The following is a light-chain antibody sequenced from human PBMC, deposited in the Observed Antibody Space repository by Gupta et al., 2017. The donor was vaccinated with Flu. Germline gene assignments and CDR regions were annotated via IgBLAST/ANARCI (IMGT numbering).Light chain of an antibody. CDR2: GAT. CDR1: QSIGRV. Sequence: PSSLSASGGDRVTITCRASQSIGRVLNWYQQKPGEAPKVLINGATSLQSGVPSTFSGSGSGTDFILTISSLQPEDFATYYCQQSYSSPYTFGQGTKLEI. J-gene: IGKJ2*01. V-gene: IGKV1-39*01. CDR3: QQSYSSPYT.